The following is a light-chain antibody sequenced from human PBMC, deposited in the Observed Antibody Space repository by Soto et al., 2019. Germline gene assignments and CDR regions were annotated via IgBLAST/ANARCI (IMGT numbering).Light chain of an antibody. CDR2: DAS. CDR1: QSVSTG. CDR3: QQYNTYST. V-gene: IGKV1-5*02. Sequence: DIQMTQSPASLSASVGHRVTIICRDSQSVSTGLAWYQQKPGKAHKVLISDASSWAGGVTSRFTGSGSGTEFTITINSLQPDDFATFYCQQYNTYSTFGQGTRLEI. J-gene: IGKJ5*01.